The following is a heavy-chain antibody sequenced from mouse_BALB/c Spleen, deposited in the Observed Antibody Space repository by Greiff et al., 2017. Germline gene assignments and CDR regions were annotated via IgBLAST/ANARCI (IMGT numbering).Heavy chain of an antibody. J-gene: IGHJ4*01. CDR3: ARGITTATGAMDY. CDR1: GYAFTNYL. Sequence: QVQLQQSGAELVRPGTSVKVSCKASGYAFTNYLIEWVKQRPGQGLEWIGVINPGSGGTNYNEKFKGKATLTADKSSSTAYMQLSSLTSDDSAVYFCARGITTATGAMDYWGQGTSVTVSS. D-gene: IGHD1-2*01. V-gene: IGHV1-54*01. CDR2: INPGSGGT.